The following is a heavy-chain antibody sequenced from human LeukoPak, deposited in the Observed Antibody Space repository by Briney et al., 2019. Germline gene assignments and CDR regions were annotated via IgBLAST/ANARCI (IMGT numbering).Heavy chain of an antibody. J-gene: IGHJ6*02. CDR1: GGTFSSYA. V-gene: IGHV1-69*13. CDR3: ARSNYSPCYYYGMDV. Sequence: SVKVSCKASGGTFSSYAISWVRQAPGQGLEWMGGIIPIFGTANYAQKFQGRVTITADESTSTAYMELSSLRSEDTAVYYCARSNYSPCYYYGMDVWGQGTTVTVSS. D-gene: IGHD3-10*01. CDR2: IIPIFGTA.